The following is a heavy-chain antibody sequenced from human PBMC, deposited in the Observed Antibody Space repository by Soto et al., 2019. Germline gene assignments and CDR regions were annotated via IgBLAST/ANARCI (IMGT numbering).Heavy chain of an antibody. V-gene: IGHV2-5*02. D-gene: IGHD2-2*01. CDR3: AHSVVVPAAESY. CDR1: WFSLSTSGVG. J-gene: IGHJ4*02. Sequence: AGPTLVNPTQTLTLTCTFSWFSLSTSGVGVGWIRQPPGKALEWLALIYWDDDKRYSPSLKSRLTITKDTSKNQVVLTMTNMDSVVTAIYYCAHSVVVPAAESYWGQGTLVTVSS. CDR2: IYWDDDK.